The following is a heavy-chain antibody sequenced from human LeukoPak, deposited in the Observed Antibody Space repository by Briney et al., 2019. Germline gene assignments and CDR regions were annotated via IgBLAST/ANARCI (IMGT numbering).Heavy chain of an antibody. V-gene: IGHV3-74*01. Sequence: PGGSLRLSCETAGFTFSSYVMHWVRRTPGKGLVWVSRIDSDGSTTSYADSVKGRFTISRDNAKNTLFLQMNSLRAEDTAAYYCARSVYDSGGYYRVLDYWGQGTLVTVSS. D-gene: IGHD3-22*01. CDR1: GFTFSSYV. CDR2: IDSDGSTT. CDR3: ARSVYDSGGYYRVLDY. J-gene: IGHJ4*02.